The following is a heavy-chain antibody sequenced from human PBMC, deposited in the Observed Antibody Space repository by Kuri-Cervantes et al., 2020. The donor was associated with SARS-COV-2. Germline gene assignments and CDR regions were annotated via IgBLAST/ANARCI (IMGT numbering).Heavy chain of an antibody. Sequence: GESLKISCAASGFSLGDYGMYWVRQAPGKGLEWVSSISSSSSYIYYADSVKGRFTISRDNAKNSLYLQMNSLRAEDTAVYYCAREREPMRTFDYWGQGTLVTVSS. J-gene: IGHJ4*02. CDR3: AREREPMRTFDY. CDR1: GFSLGDYG. D-gene: IGHD1-26*01. V-gene: IGHV3-21*01. CDR2: ISSSSSYI.